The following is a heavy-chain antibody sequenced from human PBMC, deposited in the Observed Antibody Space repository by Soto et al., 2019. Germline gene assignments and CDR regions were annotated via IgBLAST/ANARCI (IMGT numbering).Heavy chain of an antibody. V-gene: IGHV3-11*01. Sequence: SDYYWGWIRQPPGKGLEWVSHISSSGSTIYYADSVKGRFTISRDNAKNSLYMQMNSLRAEDTAVYYCARVGPPSDYWGQGTLVTVSS. CDR1: SDYY. CDR2: ISSSGSTI. J-gene: IGHJ4*02. CDR3: ARVGPPSDY.